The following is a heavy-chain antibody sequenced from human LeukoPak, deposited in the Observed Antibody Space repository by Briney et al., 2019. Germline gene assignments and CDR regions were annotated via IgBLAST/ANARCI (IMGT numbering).Heavy chain of an antibody. Sequence: GGSLRLSCAASGFTFSSYAMSWVRQAPGKGLEWVGHIKSKTDGGTTDYAAPVKGRVTISRDDSKNTLYLQMNNLKTEDTAVYYCTTDEWSWGQGTLVTVSP. J-gene: IGHJ5*02. D-gene: IGHD2-8*01. CDR3: TTDEWS. CDR2: IKSKTDGGTT. CDR1: GFTFSSYA. V-gene: IGHV3-15*01.